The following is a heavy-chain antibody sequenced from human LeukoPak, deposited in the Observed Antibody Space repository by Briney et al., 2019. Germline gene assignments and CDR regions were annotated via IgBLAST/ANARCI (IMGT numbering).Heavy chain of an antibody. J-gene: IGHJ4*02. Sequence: GASVKVSCKASGYTFTAYYMHWVRQAPGQGLEWMGWINPNSGGTDYALKFQGRVTMTRDTSISTAYMELSRLRSDDTAVYYCARDPGIAAAGTNFDYWGQGTLVTVSS. V-gene: IGHV1-2*02. CDR2: INPNSGGT. CDR1: GYTFTAYY. CDR3: ARDPGIAAAGTNFDY. D-gene: IGHD6-13*01.